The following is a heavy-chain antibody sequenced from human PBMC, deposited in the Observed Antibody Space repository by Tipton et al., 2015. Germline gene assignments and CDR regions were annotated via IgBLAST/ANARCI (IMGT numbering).Heavy chain of an antibody. D-gene: IGHD1-26*01. CDR3: ARNMTKLTRGYSGYFDY. V-gene: IGHV3-7*03. J-gene: IGHJ4*02. CDR1: GFTVSNNY. Sequence: SLRLSCAASGFTVSNNYMTWVRQAPGKGLEWVANIREDGSEKYYVDSVKGRFTISRDNAKNSLYLQMNSLRAEDTAVYYCARNMTKLTRGYSGYFDYWGQGNLVIVSS. CDR2: IREDGSEK.